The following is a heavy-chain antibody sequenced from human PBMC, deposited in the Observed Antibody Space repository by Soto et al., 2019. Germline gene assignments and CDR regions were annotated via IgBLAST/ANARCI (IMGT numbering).Heavy chain of an antibody. V-gene: IGHV4-39*01. D-gene: IGHD3-9*01. Sequence: NPSETLSLTCSVSGDSINSDNYYWGWIRHPPGKGLEWIGSIYYRGNTYYNPSLKTRVTISLDKSKSQFSLKLNSVTAADSAVYFCARLEGLATISYYFDYWGQGTLVTVSS. CDR1: GDSINSDNYY. CDR2: IYYRGNT. CDR3: ARLEGLATISYYFDY. J-gene: IGHJ4*02.